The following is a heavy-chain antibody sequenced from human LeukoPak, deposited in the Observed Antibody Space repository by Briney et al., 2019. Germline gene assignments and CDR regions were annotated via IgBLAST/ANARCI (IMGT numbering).Heavy chain of an antibody. CDR1: GGSFSGYY. CDR2: IDHSGST. J-gene: IGHJ4*02. D-gene: IGHD3-22*01. CDR3: ARLYYSDSSGYCYLKVKEIVQDY. V-gene: IGHV4-34*01. Sequence: SETLSLTCAVYGGSFSGYYWSWIRQPPGKGLEWIGEIDHSGSTNYNPSLKSRVTISLDTSKNQFSLKLSSVTAADTAVYYCARLYYSDSSGYCYLKVKEIVQDYWGQGTLVTVSS.